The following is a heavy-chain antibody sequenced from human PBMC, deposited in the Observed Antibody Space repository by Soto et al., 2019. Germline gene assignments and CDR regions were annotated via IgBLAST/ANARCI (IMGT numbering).Heavy chain of an antibody. D-gene: IGHD5-18*01. V-gene: IGHV3-53*01. CDR1: GFTVSGNY. J-gene: IGHJ4*02. CDR3: ATVDTALAFYFDY. Sequence: GGSLRLSCAASGFTVSGNYMAWVRQAPGKGLEWVSVIYRGGGTYYADSVKGRFTISRDNSKNTLYLQMNSLRTEDTAVYYCATVDTALAFYFDYWGQGTLVTVS. CDR2: IYRGGGT.